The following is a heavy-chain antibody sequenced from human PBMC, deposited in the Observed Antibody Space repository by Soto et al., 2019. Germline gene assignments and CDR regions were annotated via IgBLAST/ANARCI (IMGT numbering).Heavy chain of an antibody. CDR3: ARGGRVVVVPAAMPTHYYMDV. CDR1: GYTFTGYY. Sequence: GASVKVSCKASGYTFTGYYMHWVRQAPGQGLEWMGWINPNSGGTNYAQKFQGWVTMTRDTSISTAYMELSRLRSDDTAVYYCARGGRVVVVPAAMPTHYYMDVWGKGTMVTVSS. J-gene: IGHJ6*03. V-gene: IGHV1-2*04. CDR2: INPNSGGT. D-gene: IGHD2-2*01.